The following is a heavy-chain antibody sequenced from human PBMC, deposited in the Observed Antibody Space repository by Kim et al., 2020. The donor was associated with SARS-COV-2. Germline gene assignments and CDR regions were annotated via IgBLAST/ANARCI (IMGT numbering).Heavy chain of an antibody. Sequence: GGSLRLSCAASGFTFSSYGMHWVRQAPGKGLEWVAVIWYDGSNKYYADSVKGRFTISRDNSKNTLYLQMNSLRAEDTAVYYCARDGEGGGIAAYQYYCYGTDVCGPGATVSASS. CDR1: GFTFSSYG. CDR3: ARDGEGGGIAAYQYYCYGTDV. J-gene: IGHJ6*02. D-gene: IGHD6-13*01. CDR2: IWYDGSNK. V-gene: IGHV3-33*01.